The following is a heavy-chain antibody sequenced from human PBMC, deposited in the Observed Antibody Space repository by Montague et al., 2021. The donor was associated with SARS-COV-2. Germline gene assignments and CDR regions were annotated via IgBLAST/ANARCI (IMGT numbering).Heavy chain of an antibody. CDR1: GYSISSSNW. Sequence: SETLSLTCAVSGYSISSSNWWGWIRQPPGKGLEWIGYIYYSGSTYYNPSLKSRVTMSVDTSKKQFSLKLSSVIAVDTAVYYCATGFSGYSSSWFDKPLLEVEHAGPEFDYWGQGTLVTVSS. J-gene: IGHJ4*02. V-gene: IGHV4-28*01. CDR2: IYYSGST. D-gene: IGHD6-13*01. CDR3: ATGFSGYSSSWFDKPLLEVEHAGPEFDY.